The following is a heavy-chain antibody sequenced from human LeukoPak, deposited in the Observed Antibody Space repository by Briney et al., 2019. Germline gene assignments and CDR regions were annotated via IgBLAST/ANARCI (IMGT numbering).Heavy chain of an antibody. V-gene: IGHV3-48*03. D-gene: IGHD2-21*01. Sequence: GGSLRLSCAASGFTLSSYEMNWVRQAPGKGLEWVLYISSSGSTIYYADSVKGRFTISRDSAKNSLYLQMNSLRVEDTAVYHCARIPVSYYYGMDVWGQGTTVTVSS. CDR2: ISSSGSTI. CDR3: ARIPVSYYYGMDV. J-gene: IGHJ6*02. CDR1: GFTLSSYE.